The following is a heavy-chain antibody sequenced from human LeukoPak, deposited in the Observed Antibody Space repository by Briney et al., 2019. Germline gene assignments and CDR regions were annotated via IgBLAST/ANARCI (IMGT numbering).Heavy chain of an antibody. J-gene: IGHJ4*02. CDR1: GGFMSSSSYY. CDR2: IYYSGST. Sequence: SETLSLTCTVCGGFMSSSSYYWGWIRQPPGKGLERSGSIYYSGSTYYNWSLKSRVTISVDTSKNKFSLKLTSVTAADTAVYYCAATTVTRDYWGQGTLVTVSS. V-gene: IGHV4-39*07. CDR3: AATTVTRDY. D-gene: IGHD4-17*01.